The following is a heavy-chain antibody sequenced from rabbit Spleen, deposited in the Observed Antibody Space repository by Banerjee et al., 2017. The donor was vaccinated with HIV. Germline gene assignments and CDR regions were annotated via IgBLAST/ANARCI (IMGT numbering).Heavy chain of an antibody. CDR2: IYAGSSGFT. CDR1: GVSFSGDSY. D-gene: IGHD1-1*01. J-gene: IGHJ4*01. CDR3: ARDLVAVIGWNFNL. Sequence: QSLEESGGDLVKPGASLTLTCIASGVSFSGDSYMCWVRQAPGKGLEWIACIYAGSSGFTYYASWAKGRFTISKTSSTTATLQVTSLTAADSATYFCARDLVAVIGWNFNLWGPGTLVTVS. V-gene: IGHV1S40*01.